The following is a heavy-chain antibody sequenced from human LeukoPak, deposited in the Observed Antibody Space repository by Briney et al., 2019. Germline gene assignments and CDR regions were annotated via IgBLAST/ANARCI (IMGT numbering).Heavy chain of an antibody. CDR1: GYSFTSHW. CDR3: ARRYCSSTSCQFFDY. V-gene: IGHV5-51*01. CDR2: IYPGDSDT. Sequence: GESLKISCKGSGYSFTSHWIGWVRQMPGKGLEWMGIIYPGDSDTRYSPSFEGQVTISADKSMCTAYLQWSSLKASDTAMYYCARRYCSSTSCQFFDYWGQGNLVTVSS. J-gene: IGHJ4*02. D-gene: IGHD2-2*01.